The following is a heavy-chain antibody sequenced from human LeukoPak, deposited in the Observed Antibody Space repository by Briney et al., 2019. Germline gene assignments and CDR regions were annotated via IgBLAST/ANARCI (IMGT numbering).Heavy chain of an antibody. CDR2: INSDGSST. Sequence: GGSLRLSCAASGFTFSSYWMHWVRQAPGKGLVWVSRINSDGSSTSYADSVKGRFTISRDNAKNTLYLQMNSLRAEDTAVYYCARVRRQWLEYGAFDIWGQGTMVTVSS. CDR1: GFTFSSYW. V-gene: IGHV3-74*01. D-gene: IGHD6-19*01. J-gene: IGHJ3*02. CDR3: ARVRRQWLEYGAFDI.